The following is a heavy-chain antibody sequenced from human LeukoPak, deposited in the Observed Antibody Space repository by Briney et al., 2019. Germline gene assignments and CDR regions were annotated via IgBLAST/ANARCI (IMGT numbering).Heavy chain of an antibody. CDR3: AMATITTATFDY. CDR1: GGTFSSYA. CDR2: IIPIFGTA. V-gene: IGHV1-69*13. Sequence: ASVNVSCKASGGTFSSYAISWVRQAPGQGREWMGGIIPIFGTANYAQKFQGRVTITADESTSTAYMELSSLRSEDTAVYYCAMATITTATFDYWGQGTLVTVSS. D-gene: IGHD5-24*01. J-gene: IGHJ4*02.